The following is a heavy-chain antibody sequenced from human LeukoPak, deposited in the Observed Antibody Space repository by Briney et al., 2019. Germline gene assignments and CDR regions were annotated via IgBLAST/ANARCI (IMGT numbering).Heavy chain of an antibody. J-gene: IGHJ4*02. V-gene: IGHV3-48*03. CDR1: GFTFSDYE. CDR3: AREILSGYYKSLDY. Sequence: GGSLRLSCAASGFTFSDYEMNWVRQAPGKGLEWLSHISISGTTIHYADSVKGRFTISRDNAKNSVYLQMTSLRAEDTAVYYCAREILSGYYKSLDYWGQGTLVTVSS. D-gene: IGHD3-9*01. CDR2: ISISGTTI.